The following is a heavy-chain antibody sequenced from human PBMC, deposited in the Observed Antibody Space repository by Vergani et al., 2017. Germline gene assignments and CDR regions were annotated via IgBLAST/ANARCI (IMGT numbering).Heavy chain of an antibody. D-gene: IGHD3-10*01. CDR2: INNEGHT. V-gene: IGHV4-34*02. Sequence: QVQLQQWGAGVVKPSGTLSLTCAVFGESFSSFYWSWIRQTPGKGMEWIGEINNEGHTNYTPSLARRVTVTRDSAKNQFSLNLMSVTAADTAMYYCAVRPRVNLVGGEIVTKRTFDYWIQGSLVTVSS. J-gene: IGHJ4*02. CDR3: AVRPRVNLVGGEIVTKRTFDY. CDR1: GESFSSFY.